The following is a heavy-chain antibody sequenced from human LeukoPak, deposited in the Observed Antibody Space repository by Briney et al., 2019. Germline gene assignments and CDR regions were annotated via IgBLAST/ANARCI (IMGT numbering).Heavy chain of an antibody. CDR1: GFTVSSNY. CDR3: VKDLYCSGGSCNY. J-gene: IGHJ4*02. D-gene: IGHD2-15*01. CDR2: ISSNGGST. Sequence: PGGSLRLSCAASGFTVSSNYMNWVRQAPGKGLEYVSSISSNGGSTNFADSVKDRFTVSRDNSKNTLYLQMSSLRAEDTAIYYCVKDLYCSGGSCNYWGQGTLVTVSS. V-gene: IGHV3-64D*09.